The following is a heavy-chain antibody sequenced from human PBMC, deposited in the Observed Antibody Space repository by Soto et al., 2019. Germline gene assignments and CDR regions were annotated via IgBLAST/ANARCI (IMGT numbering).Heavy chain of an antibody. CDR3: ARDRGQGSGSVWFDP. J-gene: IGHJ5*02. CDR2: INPNSGGT. D-gene: IGHD3-10*01. V-gene: IGHV1-2*02. CDR1: GYTFTGYY. Sequence: ASVKVSCKASGYTFTGYYMHWVRQAPGQGLEWMGWINPNSGGTNYAQKFQGRVTMTRDTSISTAYMELSRLRSDDTAVYYCARDRGQGSGSVWFDPWGQGTLVTVSS.